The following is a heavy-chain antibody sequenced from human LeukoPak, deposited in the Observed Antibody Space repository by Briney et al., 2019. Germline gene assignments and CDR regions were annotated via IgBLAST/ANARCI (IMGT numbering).Heavy chain of an antibody. CDR3: AKDAAGPEY. Sequence: GGSLRLSCAVSGLTFSDYSMAWVRQAPGKGLFWVSGISAGGGSTYYADSVKGRFTISRDNSRNTLYLQMDSLSAEDTAVYYCAKDAAGPEYWGQGTLVTVSS. CDR2: ISAGGGST. J-gene: IGHJ4*02. V-gene: IGHV3-23*01. CDR1: GLTFSDYS. D-gene: IGHD6-13*01.